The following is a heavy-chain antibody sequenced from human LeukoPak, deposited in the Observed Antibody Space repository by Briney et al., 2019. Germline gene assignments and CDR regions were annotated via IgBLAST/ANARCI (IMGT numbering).Heavy chain of an antibody. CDR2: ISYDGSNK. CDR1: GFTFSSYS. V-gene: IGHV3-30*18. CDR3: AKGGLYCSGGSCYPNDY. J-gene: IGHJ4*02. D-gene: IGHD2-15*01. Sequence: GGSLRLSCAASGFTFSSYSMNWVRQAPGKGLEWVAVISYDGSNKYYADSVKGRFTISRDNSKNTLYLQMNSLRAEDTAVYYCAKGGLYCSGGSCYPNDYWGQGTLVTVSS.